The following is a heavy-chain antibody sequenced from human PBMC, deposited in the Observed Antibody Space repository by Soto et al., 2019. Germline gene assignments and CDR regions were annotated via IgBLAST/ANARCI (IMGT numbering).Heavy chain of an antibody. V-gene: IGHV3-23*01. CDR3: ARDPGGHYCTSTSCLYFVDH. CDR2: ISDSGST. CDR1: GFTFSNHA. Sequence: EVQLLESGGALVQPGGSLRLSCAASGFTFSNHAMNWVRQAPGKGLEWVSTISDSGSTYYADTVKGRFPISRVNSKNTLYLQMNSLRAEDTAVYYCARDPGGHYCTSTSCLYFVDHWGQGTLVIVSS. D-gene: IGHD2-2*01. J-gene: IGHJ4*02.